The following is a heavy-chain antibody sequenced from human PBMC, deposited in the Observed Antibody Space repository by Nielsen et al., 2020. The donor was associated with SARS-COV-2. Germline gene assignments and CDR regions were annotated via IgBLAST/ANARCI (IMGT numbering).Heavy chain of an antibody. D-gene: IGHD6-13*01. CDR1: GCSISSSSYY. V-gene: IGHV4-39*01. J-gene: IGHJ4*02. Sequence: GSLRLSCTASGCSISSSSYYWGWIRQPPGKGLEWIGSIYYSGSTYYNPSLKSRVTISVDTSKNQFSLKLSSVTAADTAVYYCAGQHSSSWYEFDYWGQGTLVTVSS. CDR2: IYYSGST. CDR3: AGQHSSSWYEFDY.